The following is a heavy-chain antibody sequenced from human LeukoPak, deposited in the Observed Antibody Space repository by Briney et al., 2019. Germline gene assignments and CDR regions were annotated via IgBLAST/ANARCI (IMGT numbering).Heavy chain of an antibody. CDR2: IFYSGST. D-gene: IGHD3-16*01. CDR1: GVSISTRNYY. CDR3: AGRGGGDVVDY. J-gene: IGHJ4*02. Sequence: SETLSLTCTVSGVSISTRNYYWGWIRQPPGKGLEWIGNIFYSGSTYYSPSFKSRVTISLDTSKNQFSLKLSSVTAADTAVYYCAGRGGGDVVDYWGQGTLVTVSS. V-gene: IGHV4-39*07.